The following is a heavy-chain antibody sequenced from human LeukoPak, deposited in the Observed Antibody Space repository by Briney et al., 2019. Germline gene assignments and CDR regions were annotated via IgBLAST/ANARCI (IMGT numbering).Heavy chain of an antibody. D-gene: IGHD6-19*01. CDR3: AQSSSGWSDPSY. CDR1: GYTFSLYY. V-gene: IGHV1-2*02. CDR2: INPNSGGT. J-gene: IGHJ4*02. Sequence: ASVKVSCKASGYTFSLYYLHWVRQAPGQGLEWMGWINPNSGGTNYAQKFQGRVTMTRDTSISTAYMELSRLRSDDTAVYYCAQSSSGWSDPSYWGQGTLVTVSS.